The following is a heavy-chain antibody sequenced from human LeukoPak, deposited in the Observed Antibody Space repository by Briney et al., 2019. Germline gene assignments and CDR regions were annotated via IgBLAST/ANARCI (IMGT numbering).Heavy chain of an antibody. D-gene: IGHD3-16*01. CDR2: MNPSNNGGA. Sequence: ASVKVSCKASGYTFTGYYMHWLRQAPGQGLEWMGWMNPSNNGGAKYGQRFQGRVTMTRDTSINTAYMELSSLTSDDTAVYYCARDLMFGDYYYYGMDVWGQGTTVTVSS. J-gene: IGHJ6*02. V-gene: IGHV1-2*02. CDR1: GYTFTGYY. CDR3: ARDLMFGDYYYYGMDV.